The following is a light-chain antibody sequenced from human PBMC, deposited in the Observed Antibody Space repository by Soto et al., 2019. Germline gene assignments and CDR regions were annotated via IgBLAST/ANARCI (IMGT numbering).Light chain of an antibody. CDR3: QKYNSAPWT. Sequence: DIRVTQSPSSLSASVGDRVTITCRASQGISNYLAWYQQKPGKVPKLLIYAASTLQSGVPSRFSGSRSGTDFTLTISSLQPEDVATYYCQKYNSAPWTFAQGTKVEIK. CDR2: AAS. V-gene: IGKV1-27*01. CDR1: QGISNY. J-gene: IGKJ1*01.